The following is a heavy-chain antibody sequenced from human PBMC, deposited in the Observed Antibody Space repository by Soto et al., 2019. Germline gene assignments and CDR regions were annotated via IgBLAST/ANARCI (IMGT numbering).Heavy chain of an antibody. V-gene: IGHV3-74*01. CDR2: ITSDGSST. Sequence: EVQLVESGGSLVQPGGSLRLSCAASGFTFSSHWMHWVRQAPGKGLVWVSRITSDGSSTTYADSVKGRFTFSRDNAKNTLYLQMNSLRAEDTAIYYCARDEGYGYGVDYWGQGTLVTVSS. CDR1: GFTFSSHW. CDR3: ARDEGYGYGVDY. J-gene: IGHJ4*02. D-gene: IGHD5-18*01.